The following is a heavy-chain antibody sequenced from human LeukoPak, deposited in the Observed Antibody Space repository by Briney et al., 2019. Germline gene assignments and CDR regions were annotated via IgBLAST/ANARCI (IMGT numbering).Heavy chain of an antibody. D-gene: IGHD4-17*01. CDR1: GFTFSSYA. V-gene: IGHV3-30-3*01. CDR3: ANYDDYGDLADY. J-gene: IGHJ4*02. Sequence: PGGSLRLSCAASGFTFSSYAMHWVRQAPGKGLEWVAVVSYDGSNKYYADSVKGRFTISRDNSKNTLYLQMNSLRAEDTAVYYCANYDDYGDLADYWGQGTLVTVSS. CDR2: VSYDGSNK.